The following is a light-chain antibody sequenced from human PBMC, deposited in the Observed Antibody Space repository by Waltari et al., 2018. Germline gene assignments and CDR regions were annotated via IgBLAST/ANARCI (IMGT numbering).Light chain of an antibody. V-gene: IGKV1-9*01. CDR3: QDLNDFPFT. CDR2: ATS. CDR1: QGISSY. Sequence: IQLTQSPSSLAASVGDRVTITCRASQGISSYLAWYQQNPGQVHKLLIYATSTVQTGVPSRFSGSGSGTDFTLTISSLQPEDFATYYCQDLNDFPFTFGQGTKLEI. J-gene: IGKJ2*01.